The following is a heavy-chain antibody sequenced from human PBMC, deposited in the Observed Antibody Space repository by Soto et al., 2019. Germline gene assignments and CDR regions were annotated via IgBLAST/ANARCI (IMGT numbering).Heavy chain of an antibody. CDR1: GFSFDEYA. CDR2: VSWNSGTM. J-gene: IGHJ6*03. D-gene: IGHD2-2*01. CDR3: AKGLWSSTRCVTYSDMDV. Sequence: EVQLVESGGGLVQPGRSLRLSCAASGFSFDEYAMHWVRQAPGKGLEWVSGVSWNSGTMGYGDSVRGRFAISRDNAKNFLSLQTNSLTTEDTALYYCAKGLWSSTRCVTYSDMDVWGKGTTVTVSS. V-gene: IGHV3-9*01.